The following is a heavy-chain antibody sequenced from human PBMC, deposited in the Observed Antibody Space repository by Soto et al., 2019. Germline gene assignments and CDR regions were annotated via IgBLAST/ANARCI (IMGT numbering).Heavy chain of an antibody. CDR3: AHRGMYFYFGS. CDR1: GFSLTRSGVG. D-gene: IGHD2-8*01. J-gene: IGHJ4*02. V-gene: IGHV2-5*02. Sequence: QITLRESGPTLVSPTQTLTLTCTFSGFSLTRSGVGVGWIRQPPGKALEWLALIFGDDDKRYSPSLRNRLTITKDTSKNQVVLTMIAMNPEDTATYYCAHRGMYFYFGSCGQGTLVTVSS. CDR2: IFGDDDK.